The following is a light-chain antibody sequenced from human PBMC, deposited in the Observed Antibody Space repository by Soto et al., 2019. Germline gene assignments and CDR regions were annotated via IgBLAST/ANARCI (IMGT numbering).Light chain of an antibody. V-gene: IGLV2-14*01. Sequence: QSALTQPASVSGSPGQLITISCTGTSSDVGAYNYVSWYQQHPDKAPKLMIYEVSDRPSGVSSRFSGSKSGNTASLTISGLQAEDEADYYCSSYTSRFTFVFGTGTKVTVL. CDR1: SSDVGAYNY. CDR2: EVS. CDR3: SSYTSRFTFV. J-gene: IGLJ1*01.